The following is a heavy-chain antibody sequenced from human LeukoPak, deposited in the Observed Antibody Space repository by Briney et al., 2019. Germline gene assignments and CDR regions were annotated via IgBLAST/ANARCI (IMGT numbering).Heavy chain of an antibody. J-gene: IGHJ6*03. CDR2: MNPNSGNT. CDR3: ARTPRRSMVRGVKRYYYYYMDV. Sequence: ASVKVSCKASGYTFTSYDINWVRQATGQGLEWMGWMNPNSGNTGYAQKFQGRVTITRNTSISTAYMELSSLRSEDTAVYYCARTPRRSMVRGVKRYYYYYMDVWGKGTTVTVSS. CDR1: GYTFTSYD. D-gene: IGHD3-10*01. V-gene: IGHV1-8*03.